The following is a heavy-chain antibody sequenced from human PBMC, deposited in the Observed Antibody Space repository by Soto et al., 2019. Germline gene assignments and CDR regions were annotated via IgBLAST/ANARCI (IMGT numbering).Heavy chain of an antibody. J-gene: IGHJ6*02. V-gene: IGHV4-30-4*01. CDR1: GGSISSGDYY. CDR3: ARDNILGILYGGMDV. CDR2: IYYSGST. D-gene: IGHD3-3*01. Sequence: LSETLSLTCTVSGGSISSGDYYWSWIRQPPGKGLEWIGYIYYSGSTYYNPSLKSRVTISVDTSKNQFSLKLSSVTAADTAVYYCARDNILGILYGGMDVWGQGTTVTVS.